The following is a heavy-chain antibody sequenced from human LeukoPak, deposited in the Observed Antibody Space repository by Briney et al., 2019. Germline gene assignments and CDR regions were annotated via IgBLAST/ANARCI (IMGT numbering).Heavy chain of an antibody. CDR2: IYHSGST. V-gene: IGHV4-30-2*01. CDR1: GGSISSGGYS. D-gene: IGHD2-15*01. CDR3: ARGDCSGGSCDAFDI. Sequence: SETLSLTCAVSGGSISSGGYSWSWIRQPPGKGLEWIGYIYHSGSTCYNPSLKSRVTISVDRSKNQFSLELSSVTAADTAVYYCARGDCSGGSCDAFDIWGQGTMVTVSS. J-gene: IGHJ3*02.